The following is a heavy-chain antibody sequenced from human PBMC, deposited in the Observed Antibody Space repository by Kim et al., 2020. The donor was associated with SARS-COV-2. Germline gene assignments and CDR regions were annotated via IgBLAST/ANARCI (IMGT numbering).Heavy chain of an antibody. J-gene: IGHJ4*02. CDR3: ANSSAAAAPLDY. Sequence: YYADAVAGRFTISRENSKNRLYMQMNSLRAEDKAVYDCANSSAAAAPLDYWGQGTLVTVSS. D-gene: IGHD6-13*01. V-gene: IGHV3-30*02.